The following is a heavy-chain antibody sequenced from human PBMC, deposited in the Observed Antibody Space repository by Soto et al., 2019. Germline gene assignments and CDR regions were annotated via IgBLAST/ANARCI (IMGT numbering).Heavy chain of an antibody. D-gene: IGHD6-6*01. Sequence: GGSLRLSCAASGFTFDDYTMHWVRQAPGKGLEWVSLISWDGGSTYYADSVKGRFTISRDNSKNSLYLQMNSLRTEDTALYYCARDAPYSSSSPRFDYWGQGTLVTVSS. CDR3: ARDAPYSSSSPRFDY. CDR2: ISWDGGST. V-gene: IGHV3-43*01. CDR1: GFTFDDYT. J-gene: IGHJ4*02.